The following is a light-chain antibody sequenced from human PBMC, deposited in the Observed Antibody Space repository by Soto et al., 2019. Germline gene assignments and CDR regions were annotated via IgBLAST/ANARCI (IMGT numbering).Light chain of an antibody. CDR1: SGNIDGNY. CDR3: QSYDRTVVV. Sequence: NFILTQPHSVSESPGKTVTISCTRSSGNIDGNYVQWYQQRPGSAPTTVIYEDKQRPSGVPDRFSGSIDGSSNSASLIISGLKTEDEADYYCQSYDRTVVVFGGGTKLTVL. V-gene: IGLV6-57*04. CDR2: EDK. J-gene: IGLJ2*01.